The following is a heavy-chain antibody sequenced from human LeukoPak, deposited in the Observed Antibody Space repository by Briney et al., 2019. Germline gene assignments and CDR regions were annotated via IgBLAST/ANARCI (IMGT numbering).Heavy chain of an antibody. CDR1: GFTFSSYA. V-gene: IGHV3-23*01. J-gene: IGHJ4*02. CDR2: ISNDGINT. CDR3: ARVSLTTANFDS. Sequence: GGSLRLPCAASGFTFSSYAFNWVRQTPGKGLEWVSAISNDGINTYSADSVKGRFTFSRDNSKDTLYLQMNSLRVEDTALYYCARVSLTTANFDSWGQGTLVTVSS. D-gene: IGHD4-17*01.